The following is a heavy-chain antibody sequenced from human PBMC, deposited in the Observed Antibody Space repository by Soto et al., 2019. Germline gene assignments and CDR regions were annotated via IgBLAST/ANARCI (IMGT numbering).Heavy chain of an antibody. J-gene: IGHJ4*02. V-gene: IGHV3-23*01. CDR2: ISGSGGST. Sequence: PGGSLRLSCAASGFTFSSYAMSWVRQAPGKGLEWVSAISGSGGSTYYADSVKGRFTISRDNSKNTLYLQMNSLRAEDTAVYYCAKDLEAYCGGDCYLSPGHEYWGQGTLVTVSS. CDR1: GFTFSSYA. D-gene: IGHD2-21*02. CDR3: AKDLEAYCGGDCYLSPGHEY.